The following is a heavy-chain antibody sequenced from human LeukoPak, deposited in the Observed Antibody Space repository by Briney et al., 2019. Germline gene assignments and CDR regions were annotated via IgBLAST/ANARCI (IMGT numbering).Heavy chain of an antibody. CDR3: ARWAGYCSGGSCYYYYYMDV. CDR1: GFTFSSYW. J-gene: IGHJ6*03. V-gene: IGHV3-74*01. CDR2: INSDGSST. D-gene: IGHD2-15*01. Sequence: GGSLRLSCAASGFTFSSYWMHWVRQAPGKGLVWVSRINSDGSSTSYADSVKGRFTISRDNAKNTLYLQMNSLRAEDTAVYYCARWAGYCSGGSCYYYYYMDVWGKGTTVTVSS.